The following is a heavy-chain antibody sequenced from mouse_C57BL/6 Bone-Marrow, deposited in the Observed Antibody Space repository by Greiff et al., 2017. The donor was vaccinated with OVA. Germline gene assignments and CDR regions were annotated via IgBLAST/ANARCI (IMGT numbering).Heavy chain of an antibody. V-gene: IGHV1-54*01. CDR1: GYAFTNYL. CDR2: INPGSGGT. J-gene: IGHJ4*01. CDR3: ARSGLPYYYAMDY. D-gene: IGHD2-4*01. Sequence: VKLQESGAELVRPGTSVKVSCKASGYAFTNYLIEWVKQRPGQGLEWIGVINPGSGGTNYNEKFKGKATLTADKSSSTAYMQLSSLTSEDSAVYFCARSGLPYYYAMDYWGQGTSVTVSS.